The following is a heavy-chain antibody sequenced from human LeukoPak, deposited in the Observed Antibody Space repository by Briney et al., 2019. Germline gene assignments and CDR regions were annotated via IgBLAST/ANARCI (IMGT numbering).Heavy chain of an antibody. D-gene: IGHD3-22*01. CDR3: ARDYYDSSGYSPTYYYYMDV. V-gene: IGHV3-48*01. J-gene: IGHJ6*03. CDR2: ISSSSSTI. CDR1: GFTFSSYS. Sequence: GSLRLSCAASGFTFSSYSMNWVRQAPGKGLEWVSYISSSSSTIYYADSVKGRFTISRDNAKNSLYLQMNSLRAEDTAVYYCARDYYDSSGYSPTYYYYMDVWGKGTTVTVSS.